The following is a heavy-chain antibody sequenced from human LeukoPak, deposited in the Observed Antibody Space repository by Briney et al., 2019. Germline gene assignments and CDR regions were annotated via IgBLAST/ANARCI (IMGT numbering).Heavy chain of an antibody. CDR2: IYHSGST. D-gene: IGHD3-3*01. Sequence: PSETLSLTCTVSGGSISSGGYYWSWIRQPPGKGLEWIGYIYHSGSTYYNPSLKSRVTISVDRSKNQFSLKLSSVTAADTAVYYCARAESRYVFGVEGTLFDYWGQGTLVTVSS. J-gene: IGHJ4*02. CDR3: ARAESRYVFGVEGTLFDY. CDR1: GGSISSGGYY. V-gene: IGHV4-30-2*01.